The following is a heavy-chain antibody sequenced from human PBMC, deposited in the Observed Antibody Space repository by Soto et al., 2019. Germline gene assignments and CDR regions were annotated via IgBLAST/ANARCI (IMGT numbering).Heavy chain of an antibody. D-gene: IGHD3-16*01. CDR3: AGQFGRSYTLSY. Sequence: QVQLQESGPGLVKPSGTLSLTCSVSGASISSGVWWSWVRQSPEKGLEWIGEIFHSGLTNYNSSLESRVTISVDKSNNHVSLEIRSVIAADTAVYYCAGQFGRSYTLSYWGPGTLVTVSS. CDR2: IFHSGLT. J-gene: IGHJ4*02. V-gene: IGHV4-4*02. CDR1: GASISSGVW.